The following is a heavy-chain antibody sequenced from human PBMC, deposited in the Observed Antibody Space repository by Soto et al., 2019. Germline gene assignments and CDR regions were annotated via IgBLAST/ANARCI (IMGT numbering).Heavy chain of an antibody. V-gene: IGHV3-9*01. J-gene: IGHJ2*01. Sequence: GGSLRLSCAASGFTFDDYAMHWVRQAPGKGLEWVSGISWNSGSIGYADSVKGRFTISRDNAKNSLYLQMNSLRAEDTALYYCAKGKNIAVAGTYWYFDLWGRGTLVTVSS. D-gene: IGHD6-19*01. CDR1: GFTFDDYA. CDR2: ISWNSGSI. CDR3: AKGKNIAVAGTYWYFDL.